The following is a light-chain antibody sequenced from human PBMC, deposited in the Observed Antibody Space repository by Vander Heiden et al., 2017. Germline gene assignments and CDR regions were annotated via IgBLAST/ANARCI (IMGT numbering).Light chain of an antibody. J-gene: IGLJ3*02. CDR1: SSDVGGYNY. CDR3: CSYAGSYTCWGV. CDR2: DVS. Sequence: QSAPTQPRSVSGSPGQAATISCTGTSSDVGGYNYVSWYQQHPGKAPKLMIYDVSNRPSGVPDRFSGSKSGNTASLTISGLQAEDEADYYCCSYAGSYTCWGVFGGGTKLTVL. V-gene: IGLV2-11*01.